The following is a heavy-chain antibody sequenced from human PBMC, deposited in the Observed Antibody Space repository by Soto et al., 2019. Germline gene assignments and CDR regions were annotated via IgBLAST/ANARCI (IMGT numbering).Heavy chain of an antibody. CDR1: GGSFSGYY. CDR2: INHSGST. J-gene: IGHJ4*02. Sequence: PSETLSLTCAVYGGSFSGYYWSWIRQPPGKGLEWIGEINHSGSTNYNPSLKSRVTISVDTSKNQFSLKLSSVTAADTAVYYCARVRGSSGYYRVINFDYWGQGTLVTVSS. V-gene: IGHV4-34*01. CDR3: ARVRGSSGYYRVINFDY. D-gene: IGHD3-22*01.